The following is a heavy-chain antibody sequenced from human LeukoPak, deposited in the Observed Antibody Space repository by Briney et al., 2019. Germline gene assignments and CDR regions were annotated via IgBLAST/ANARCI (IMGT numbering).Heavy chain of an antibody. CDR1: GGSVSSGSYY. Sequence: SETLSLTCTVSGGSVSSGSYYWSWIRQPPGKGLEWIGYIYYSGSTNYNPSLKSRVTISVDTSKNQFSLKLSSVTAADTAVYYCAREGGFYRPLDYSGQGTLVTVSS. V-gene: IGHV4-61*01. CDR3: AREGGFYRPLDY. J-gene: IGHJ4*02. D-gene: IGHD3-3*01. CDR2: IYYSGST.